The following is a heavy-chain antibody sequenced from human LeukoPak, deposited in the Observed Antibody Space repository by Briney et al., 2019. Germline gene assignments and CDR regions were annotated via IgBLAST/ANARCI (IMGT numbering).Heavy chain of an antibody. D-gene: IGHD5-12*01. CDR2: IKHDGSER. CDR1: GFTFSTYW. CDR3: ARDSGLSGYDLLDY. J-gene: IGHJ4*02. Sequence: GGSLRLSCVASGFTFSTYWMTWVRQAPGKGLEGVANIKHDGSERYYVDSAKGRFTISRDNAKNSVYLQMSSLRAEDTAVYYCARDSGLSGYDLLDYWGQGTLVTVSS. V-gene: IGHV3-7*01.